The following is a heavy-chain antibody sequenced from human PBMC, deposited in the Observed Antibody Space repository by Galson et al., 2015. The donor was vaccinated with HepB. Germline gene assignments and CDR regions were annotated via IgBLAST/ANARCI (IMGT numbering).Heavy chain of an antibody. D-gene: IGHD1-26*01. V-gene: IGHV1-2*06. CDR1: GYTFTGYH. Sequence: SVKVSCKASGYTFTGYHMHWVRQAPGQGLEWMGRINPNSGGTNYAQKFQGRVTMTRDTSISTAYMELSRLRSDDTAVYYCARVPGIVGATRAFDIWGQGTMVTVSS. CDR3: ARVPGIVGATRAFDI. CDR2: INPNSGGT. J-gene: IGHJ3*02.